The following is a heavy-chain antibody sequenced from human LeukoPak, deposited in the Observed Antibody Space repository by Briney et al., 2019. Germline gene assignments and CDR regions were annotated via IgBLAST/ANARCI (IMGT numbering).Heavy chain of an antibody. CDR1: GFTFSSYA. V-gene: IGHV3-30-3*01. CDR3: ARDSEYYFDY. J-gene: IGHJ4*02. CDR2: ISYDGGNK. Sequence: PGGSLRLSCAASGFTFSSYAMHWVRQAPGKGLEWVAVISYDGGNKYYADSVKGRFTISRDNSKNTLYLQMNSLRAEDTAVYYCARDSEYYFDYWGQGTLVTVSS.